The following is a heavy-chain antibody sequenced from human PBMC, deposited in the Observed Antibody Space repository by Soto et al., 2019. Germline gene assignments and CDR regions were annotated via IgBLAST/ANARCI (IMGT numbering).Heavy chain of an antibody. D-gene: IGHD3-16*02. CDR1: GGSISSFY. CDR3: ARLRLGRIWGSYRYTDFDY. J-gene: IGHJ4*02. Sequence: LETLSLTCTFSGGSISSFYWSWIRPPPGKGLEWIGYIYYSGSTNYNPSLKSRVTISVDTSKNQFSLKLSSVTAADTAVYYCARLRLGRIWGSYRYTDFDYWGQGTLVTVSS. V-gene: IGHV4-59*08. CDR2: IYYSGST.